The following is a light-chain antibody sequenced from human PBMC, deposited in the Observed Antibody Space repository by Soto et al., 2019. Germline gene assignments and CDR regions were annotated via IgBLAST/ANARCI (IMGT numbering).Light chain of an antibody. V-gene: IGKV1-33*01. CDR2: DAS. CDR1: QSISTY. CDR3: QQYDNLPLT. J-gene: IGKJ4*01. Sequence: DIQMTQSPSSLSASVGDTVTITCRASQSISTYLTWYQQKPGKAPKLLIYDASNLETGVPSRFSGSGSGTDFTFTISSLQPEDIATYYCQQYDNLPLTFGGGTKVDIK.